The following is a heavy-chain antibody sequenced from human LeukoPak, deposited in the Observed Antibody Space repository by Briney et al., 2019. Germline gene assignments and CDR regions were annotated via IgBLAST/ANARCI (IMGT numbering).Heavy chain of an antibody. D-gene: IGHD2-8*01. CDR1: GFTFSNAW. Sequence: GGSLRLSCAASGFTFSNAWMNWVRQAPGKGLEWVSSISSTSIYKYYADSAKGRFTISRDNAKDSLFLQMNSLRAEDTAIYYCARDPRIYCTNGICRDDYFDNWGQGTLVTVSS. V-gene: IGHV3-21*01. CDR2: ISSTSIYK. CDR3: ARDPRIYCTNGICRDDYFDN. J-gene: IGHJ4*02.